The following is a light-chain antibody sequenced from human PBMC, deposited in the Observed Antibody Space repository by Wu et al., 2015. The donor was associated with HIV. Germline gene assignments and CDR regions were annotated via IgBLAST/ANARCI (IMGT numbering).Light chain of an antibody. Sequence: EIVLTQSPATLSVSPGERATLSCRASQSVSSNLAWYQQIPGQAPRLLIYATSTRATGVPARFSGSGSGTEFTLTISSLQSEDFAVYYCQQYNNWPPYSFGQGTKLEIK. CDR1: QSVSSN. CDR2: ATS. V-gene: IGKV3-15*01. J-gene: IGKJ2*03. CDR3: QQYNNWPPYS.